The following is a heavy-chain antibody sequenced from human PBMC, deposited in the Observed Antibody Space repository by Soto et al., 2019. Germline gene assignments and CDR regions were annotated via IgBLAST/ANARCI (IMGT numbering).Heavy chain of an antibody. D-gene: IGHD1-26*01. CDR1: GGSISSGGYY. J-gene: IGHJ4*02. V-gene: IGHV4-31*03. CDR2: IYYSGST. CDR3: ARELILGNVFDY. Sequence: QVQLQESGPGLVKPSQTLSLTCTVSGGSISSGGYYWSWIRQHPGKGLEWIGYIYYSGSTYYNPSLKSRXXIXVXXSKNQFSLKLSSVTAADTAVYYCARELILGNVFDYWGQGTLVTVSS.